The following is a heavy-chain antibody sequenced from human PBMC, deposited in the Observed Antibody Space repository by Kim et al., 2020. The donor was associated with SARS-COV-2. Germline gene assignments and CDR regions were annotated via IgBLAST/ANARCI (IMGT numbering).Heavy chain of an antibody. CDR3: ARDDPTGTFDS. Sequence: GGSLRLSCAASGFTFSSYAMHWVRQAPGKGLEYVSAISSNGGSTYYANSVKGRFTISRDNSKNTLYLQMGSLRAEDMAVYYCARDDPTGTFDSWGQGTL. J-gene: IGHJ4*02. V-gene: IGHV3-64*01. CDR1: GFTFSSYA. CDR2: ISSNGGST. D-gene: IGHD1-1*01.